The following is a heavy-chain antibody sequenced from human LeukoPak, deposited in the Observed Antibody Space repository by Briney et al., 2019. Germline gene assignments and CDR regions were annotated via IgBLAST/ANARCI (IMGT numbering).Heavy chain of an antibody. CDR2: ISWDGVRT. Sequence: GGSLRLSCAASGFTFDDYTMLWLRQAPGKGMAWVSLISWDGVRTYYGDAGKCQFTIPRENSKNSLYLQMNSLRTEDTALYYCATTGTTSGYWGQGTLVTVSS. J-gene: IGHJ4*02. D-gene: IGHD1-1*01. CDR1: GFTFDDYT. V-gene: IGHV3-43*01. CDR3: ATTGTTSGY.